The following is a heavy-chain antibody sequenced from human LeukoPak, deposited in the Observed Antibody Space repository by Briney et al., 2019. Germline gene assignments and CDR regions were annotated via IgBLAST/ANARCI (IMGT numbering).Heavy chain of an antibody. J-gene: IGHJ4*02. D-gene: IGHD6-13*01. CDR1: GFTFSSYG. CDR3: ARGGAAAGTGGNDY. V-gene: IGHV3-64*02. CDR2: ISSTGGST. Sequence: GGPLRLSCAASGFTFSSYGMHWVRQAPEKGLEYVSAISSTGGSTYYADSVKGRFTISRDNSKNTLYLQMGSLRGEDTAVYYCARGGAAAGTGGNDYWGQGTLVIVSS.